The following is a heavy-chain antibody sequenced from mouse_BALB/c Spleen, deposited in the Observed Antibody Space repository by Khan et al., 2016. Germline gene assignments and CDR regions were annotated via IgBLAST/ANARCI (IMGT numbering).Heavy chain of an antibody. D-gene: IGHD1-1*01. CDR1: GFNIKDTF. CDR2: IDPANGNT. CDR3: AGRGPIYYYGSTYGY. Sequence: VQLQQSGAELVKPGASVKLSCTASGFNIKDTFMHWVKQRPEQGLEWIGRIDPANGNTRYDPKFQGKATITADTSSNTAYLQLSSLTSEDTAVYYSAGRGPIYYYGSTYGYWGQGTTLTDSS. V-gene: IGHV14-3*02. J-gene: IGHJ2*01.